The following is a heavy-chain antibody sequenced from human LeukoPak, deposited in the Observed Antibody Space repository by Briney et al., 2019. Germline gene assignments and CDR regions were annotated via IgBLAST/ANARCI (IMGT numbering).Heavy chain of an antibody. CDR3: ARGPTYGSGSHDV. J-gene: IGHJ6*02. CDR2: IYYSGST. CDR1: GGSISSYY. D-gene: IGHD3-10*01. Sequence: SETLSLTCTVSGGSISSYYWSWIRQPPGEGLEWVGYIYYSGSTNYNPSLKSRVTISVDTSKNQFSLKLSSVTAADTAVYYCARGPTYGSGSHDVWGQGTTVTVSS. V-gene: IGHV4-59*01.